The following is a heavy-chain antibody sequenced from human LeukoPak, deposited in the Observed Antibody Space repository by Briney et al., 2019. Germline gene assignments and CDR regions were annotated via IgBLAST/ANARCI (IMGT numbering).Heavy chain of an antibody. J-gene: IGHJ6*03. Sequence: PSETLSLTCTVSGDAVYYWNWIRQPAGKGLEWIGRIYTSGSTNYNPSLKSRVTISVDTSKNQFSLKLSSVTAADTAVYYCAREGDYYYYMDVWGKGTTVTISS. CDR2: IYTSGST. CDR1: GDAVYY. V-gene: IGHV4-4*07. CDR3: AREGDYYYYMDV. D-gene: IGHD3-16*01.